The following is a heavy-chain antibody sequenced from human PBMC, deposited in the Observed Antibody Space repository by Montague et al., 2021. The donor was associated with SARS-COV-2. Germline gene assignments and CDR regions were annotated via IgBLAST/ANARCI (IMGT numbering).Heavy chain of an antibody. CDR3: ARGRITMVRGVIIDNLFDY. Sequence: SVKVSCKASGYTLTSYDINWVRQATGQGLKWMGWMNPNSGNTGYAQRFQGRVTLPRNTSISTAYMELSSLRSEDTAVYYCARGRITMVRGVIIDNLFDYWGQGTLVTVSS. D-gene: IGHD3-10*01. CDR1: GYTLTSYD. CDR2: MNPNSGNT. V-gene: IGHV1-8*01. J-gene: IGHJ4*02.